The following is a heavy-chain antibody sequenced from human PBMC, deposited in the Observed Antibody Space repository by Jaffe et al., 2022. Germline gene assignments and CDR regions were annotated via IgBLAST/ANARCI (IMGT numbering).Heavy chain of an antibody. J-gene: IGHJ3*02. Sequence: QVQLVESGGGVVQPGRSLRLSCAASGFTFSSYGMHWVRQAPGKGLEWVAVISYDGSNKYYADSVKGRFTISRDNSKNTLYLQMNSLRAEDTAVYYCAKDTITHAFDIWGQGTMVTVSS. V-gene: IGHV3-30*18. CDR2: ISYDGSNK. CDR1: GFTFSSYG. CDR3: AKDTITHAFDI. D-gene: IGHD1-1*01.